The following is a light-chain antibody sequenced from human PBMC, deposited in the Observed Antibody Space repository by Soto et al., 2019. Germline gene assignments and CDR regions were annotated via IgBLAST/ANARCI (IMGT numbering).Light chain of an antibody. CDR1: QSISSY. CDR3: QQRSDWPPA. J-gene: IGKJ1*01. CDR2: DAS. Sequence: EIVLTQSPATLSLSPGERATLSCRASQSISSYLAWYQQKPGQAPRLLISDASNRATGIPARFSGSGSGTDFTLTISSLAPEDFAVYYCQQRSDWPPAFGQGTKVEVK. V-gene: IGKV3-11*01.